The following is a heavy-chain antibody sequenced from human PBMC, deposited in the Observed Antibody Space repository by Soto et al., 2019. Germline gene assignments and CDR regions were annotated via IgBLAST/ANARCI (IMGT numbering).Heavy chain of an antibody. J-gene: IGHJ6*02. CDR1: GGSISSYY. CDR2: IYYSGST. Sequence: QVQLQESGPGLVKPSETLSLTCTVSGGSISSYYWSWIRQPPGKGLEWIGYIYYSGSTNYNPSLKSRVTISVDTSKNPCSLKLSSVTAADTAVYYCARAQGYCSSTSCYSYYYYGMDVWGQGTTVTVSS. CDR3: ARAQGYCSSTSCYSYYYYGMDV. D-gene: IGHD2-2*02. V-gene: IGHV4-59*01.